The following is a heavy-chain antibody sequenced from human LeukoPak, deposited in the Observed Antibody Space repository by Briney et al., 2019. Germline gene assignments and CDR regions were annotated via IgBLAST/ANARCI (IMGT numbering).Heavy chain of an antibody. CDR3: ARVLELHLFDY. D-gene: IGHD1-7*01. CDR2: MNPNSGNT. Sequence: VASVKVSCKASGHTFTTYDINWVRPAAGQGLEWMGWMNPNSGNTGYAQKFQGRLTITRNASISTAYMELSSLRSDDTAVYYCARVLELHLFDYWGQGTLVTVSS. CDR1: GHTFTTYD. V-gene: IGHV1-8*03. J-gene: IGHJ4*02.